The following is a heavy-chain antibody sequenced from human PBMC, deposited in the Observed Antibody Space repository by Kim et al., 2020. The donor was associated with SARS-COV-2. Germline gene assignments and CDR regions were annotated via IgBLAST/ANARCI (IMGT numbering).Heavy chain of an antibody. CDR1: GFAFNHFG. Sequence: GGSLRLSCEASGFAFNHFGIHWVRQTPAKGLEWVAVIWSDGSHNYYADAVKGRFTISRDNAKNTLYLQMNSLRADDTATYYCVKDQDEGTAYVFECWGQGTLVTVP. CDR3: VKDQDEGTAYVFEC. CDR2: IWSDGSHN. D-gene: IGHD3-16*01. V-gene: IGHV3-33*03. J-gene: IGHJ4*02.